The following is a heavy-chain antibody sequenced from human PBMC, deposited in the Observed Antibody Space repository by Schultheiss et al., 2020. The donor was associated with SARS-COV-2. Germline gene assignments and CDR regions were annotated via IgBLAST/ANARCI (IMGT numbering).Heavy chain of an antibody. Sequence: GGSLRLSCAASGFTFSSYAMSWVRQAPGKGLEWVSAISGSGGSTYYADSVKGRFTISRDNSKNTLYLQMNSLRVEDTAVYYCARRRYFDWFDPWGQGTLVTVSS. CDR2: ISGSGGST. CDR3: ARRRYFDWFDP. J-gene: IGHJ5*02. D-gene: IGHD3-9*01. V-gene: IGHV3-23*01. CDR1: GFTFSSYA.